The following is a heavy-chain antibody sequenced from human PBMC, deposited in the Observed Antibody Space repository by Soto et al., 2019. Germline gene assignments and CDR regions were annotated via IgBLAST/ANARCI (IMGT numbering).Heavy chain of an antibody. CDR3: ARSGPYCSGGSCPSFDI. J-gene: IGHJ3*02. D-gene: IGHD2-15*01. CDR1: GFTFSSYS. CDR2: ISSSSSYI. V-gene: IGHV3-21*01. Sequence: GGSLRLSCAASGFTFSSYSMNWVRQAPGKGLEWVSSISSSSSYIYYADSVKGRFTISRDNAKNSLYLQMNSLRAEDTAVYYCARSGPYCSGGSCPSFDIWGQGTMVTVSS.